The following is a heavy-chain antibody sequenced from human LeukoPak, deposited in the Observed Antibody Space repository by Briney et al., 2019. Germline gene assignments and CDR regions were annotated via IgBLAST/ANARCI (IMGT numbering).Heavy chain of an antibody. CDR1: GFTFSSYG. Sequence: PGGSLRLSCAASGFTFSSYGMHWVRQAPGKGLEWVAFIRYDGSNKYYADSVNGRFTISRDNSKNTLYLQMNSLRAEDTAVYYCAKGGYKYDSSGHNYFDSWGQGTLVTVSS. CDR3: AKGGYKYDSSGHNYFDS. D-gene: IGHD3-22*01. J-gene: IGHJ4*02. CDR2: IRYDGSNK. V-gene: IGHV3-30*02.